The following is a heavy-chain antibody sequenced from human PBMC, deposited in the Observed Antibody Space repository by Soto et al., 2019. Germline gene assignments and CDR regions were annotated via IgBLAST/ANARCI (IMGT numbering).Heavy chain of an antibody. Sequence: ASVKVSCKASGYTFTSYGISWVRQAPGQGLEWMGWISAYNGNTNYAQKLQGRVTMTTDTSTSTAYMELRSLRSDDTAVYYCARDLGAKYSGSYFDYWGQGTLVTVSS. CDR1: GYTFTSYG. V-gene: IGHV1-18*01. CDR2: ISAYNGNT. CDR3: ARDLGAKYSGSYFDY. J-gene: IGHJ4*02. D-gene: IGHD1-26*01.